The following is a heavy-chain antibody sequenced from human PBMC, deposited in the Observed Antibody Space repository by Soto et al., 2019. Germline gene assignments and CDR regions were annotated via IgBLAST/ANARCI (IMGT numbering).Heavy chain of an antibody. CDR3: ARGLLMVYAHFDY. J-gene: IGHJ4*02. CDR2: INHSGST. V-gene: IGHV4-34*01. CDR1: GGSFSGYY. Sequence: SETLSLTGAVYGGSFSGYYWSGIRQPPGKGLEWIGEINHSGSTNYNPSLKSRVTISVDTSKNQFSLKLSSVTAADTAVYYCARGLLMVYAHFDYWGQGTLVTVSS. D-gene: IGHD2-8*01.